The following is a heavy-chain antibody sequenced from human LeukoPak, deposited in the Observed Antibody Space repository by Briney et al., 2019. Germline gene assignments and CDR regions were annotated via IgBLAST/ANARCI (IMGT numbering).Heavy chain of an antibody. D-gene: IGHD4-17*01. CDR1: GGSVSSGGFS. CDR3: ASTNVFGDYVGA. J-gene: IGHJ5*02. Sequence: PSETLSLTCAVSGGSVSSGGFSWSWIRQPPGKGLEWIGYMYHGGGTYYNPSLESRVTISVDRSKNQFSLKLTSVTAADTAVYYCASTNVFGDYVGAWGQGTLVTVSS. CDR2: MYHGGGT. V-gene: IGHV4-30-2*01.